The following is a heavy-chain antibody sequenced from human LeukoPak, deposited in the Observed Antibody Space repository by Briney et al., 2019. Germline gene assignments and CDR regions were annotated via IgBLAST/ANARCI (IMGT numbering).Heavy chain of an antibody. J-gene: IGHJ4*02. CDR3: AKDSCGGDCYHYFDC. CDR1: GFTFSSYA. CDR2: ISGSGGST. D-gene: IGHD2-21*02. Sequence: GGSLRLSCAASGFTFSSYAMSWVRQAPGKGLEWVSAISGSGGSTYYADSVKGRFTISRDNSKNTLYLQMNSLRAEDTAVYYCAKDSCGGDCYHYFDCWGQGTLVTVSS. V-gene: IGHV3-23*01.